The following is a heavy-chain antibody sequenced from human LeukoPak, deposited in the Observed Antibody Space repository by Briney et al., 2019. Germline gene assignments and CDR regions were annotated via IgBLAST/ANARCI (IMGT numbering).Heavy chain of an antibody. CDR1: GGSVSSYY. CDR2: MSYSGRT. J-gene: IGHJ4*02. CDR3: ARGYCRDDICQVFPY. V-gene: IGHV4-59*02. Sequence: PSETLSLTCTVSGGSVSSYYWSWIRQTPEKGLEWIGYMSYSGRTDYGPSLTSRVTMSVDTSKNQFSLKMSYVTAADTGVYYCARGYCRDDICQVFPYWGQGTLVTVSS. D-gene: IGHD2-21*02.